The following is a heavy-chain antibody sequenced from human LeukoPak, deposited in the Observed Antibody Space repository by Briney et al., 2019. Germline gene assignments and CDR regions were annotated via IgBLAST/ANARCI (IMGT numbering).Heavy chain of an antibody. CDR1: GFTFDDYA. Sequence: GGSLRLSCAASGFTFDDYAMHWVRQAPGKGLEWVSGISWNSGSIGYADSVKGRFTISRDNAKNSLYLQMNSLRAEDTALYYCAKDRGRSWVRTFDYWGQGTLVTVSS. V-gene: IGHV3-9*01. CDR3: AKDRGRSWVRTFDY. D-gene: IGHD6-13*01. J-gene: IGHJ4*02. CDR2: ISWNSGSI.